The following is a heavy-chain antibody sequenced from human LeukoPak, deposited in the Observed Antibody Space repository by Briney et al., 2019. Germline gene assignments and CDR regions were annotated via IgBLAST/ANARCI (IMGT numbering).Heavy chain of an antibody. CDR1: GFTFSSYS. J-gene: IGHJ6*03. CDR2: ISSSSSYI. CDR3: ARDPYLSSSTRTGNYYYMDV. V-gene: IGHV3-21*01. D-gene: IGHD2-2*01. Sequence: GGSLRLSCAASGFTFSSYSMNWVRQAPGKGLEWVSSISSSSSYIYYADSVKGRFTISRDNAKNSLYLQMNSLRAEDTAVYYCARDPYLSSSTRTGNYYYMDVWGKGTTVTVSS.